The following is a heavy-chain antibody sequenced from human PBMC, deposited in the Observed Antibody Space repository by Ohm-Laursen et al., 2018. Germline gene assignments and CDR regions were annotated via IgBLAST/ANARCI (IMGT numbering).Heavy chain of an antibody. V-gene: IGHV3-9*01. D-gene: IGHD5-18*01. Sequence: SLRLSCAASGFTFDDYAMHWVRQAPGKGLEWVSGISWNSGSLGYADSVKGRFTTSRDNAKNSLYLQMNSLRPEDTALYYCAKVGTSMVTTWYFDLWGRGTLVTVSS. CDR2: ISWNSGSL. J-gene: IGHJ2*01. CDR1: GFTFDDYA. CDR3: AKVGTSMVTTWYFDL.